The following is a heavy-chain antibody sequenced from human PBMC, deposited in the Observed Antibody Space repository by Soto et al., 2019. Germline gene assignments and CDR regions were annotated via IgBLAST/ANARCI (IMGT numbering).Heavy chain of an antibody. D-gene: IGHD1-1*01. CDR1: GGSSINGYYY. CDR3: AKNETTRPWFDP. V-gene: IGHV4-31*03. J-gene: IGHJ5*02. CDR2: IYYIGTT. Sequence: SSETLSLTCTVSGGSSINGYYYWSWIRQLPGKGLEWIGNIYYIGTTSYNPSLKSRVTISIDTSKNQFSLKLRSVVAADTAIYYCAKNETTRPWFDPWGQGTLVTVSS.